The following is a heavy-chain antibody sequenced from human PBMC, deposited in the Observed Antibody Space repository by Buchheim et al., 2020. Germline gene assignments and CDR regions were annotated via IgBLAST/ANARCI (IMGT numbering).Heavy chain of an antibody. Sequence: QVQLVESGGGVVQPGRSLRLSCAASGFTFSSYGMHWVRQAPGKGLEWVAVISYDGCNKYYADSVKGRFTISRDNSKNTLYLQMNSLRAEDTAVYYCAKDRYIAVVPAAIGGMDVWGQGTT. CDR3: AKDRYIAVVPAAIGGMDV. CDR2: ISYDGCNK. D-gene: IGHD2-2*01. V-gene: IGHV3-30*18. J-gene: IGHJ6*02. CDR1: GFTFSSYG.